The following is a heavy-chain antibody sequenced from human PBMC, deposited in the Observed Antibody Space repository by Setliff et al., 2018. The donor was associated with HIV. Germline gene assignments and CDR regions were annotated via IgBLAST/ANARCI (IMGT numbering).Heavy chain of an antibody. V-gene: IGHV1-3*01. Sequence: ASVKVSCKAFGYTFSTNAIHWVRQAPGQRLEWMGYINAGDDNTRYSEKFQGRVTITRDTSASTAYMELSSLRSEDTAVYYCARGKTWLRFLDYWGQGTLVTVSS. D-gene: IGHD5-12*01. CDR3: ARGKTWLRFLDY. CDR1: GYTFSTNA. CDR2: INAGDDNT. J-gene: IGHJ4*02.